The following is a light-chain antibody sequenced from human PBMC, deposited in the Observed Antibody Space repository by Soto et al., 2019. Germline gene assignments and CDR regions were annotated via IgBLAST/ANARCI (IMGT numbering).Light chain of an antibody. V-gene: IGLV2-14*01. Sequence: QSVLTQPASVSGSPGQSITISCTGTSSDVGGYNYVSWYQLHPGKAPKLMVYEVSNRPSGVSNRFSGSKSGNTASLTISGLQAEDEADYYCSSYTSSTAYVFGNGTKV. CDR3: SSYTSSTAYV. CDR1: SSDVGGYNY. J-gene: IGLJ1*01. CDR2: EVS.